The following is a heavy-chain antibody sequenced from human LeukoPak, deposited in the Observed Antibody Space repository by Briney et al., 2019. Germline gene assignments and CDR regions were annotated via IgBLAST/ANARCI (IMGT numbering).Heavy chain of an antibody. Sequence: SETLSLTCAVYGGSFSGYYWSWIRQPPGKGLEWIGEINHSGSTNYNPSLKSRVTISVDTSKNQFSLKLSSVTAADTAVYYCARAKSGWYLFYFDYWGQGTLVTVSS. CDR3: ARAKSGWYLFYFDY. J-gene: IGHJ4*02. V-gene: IGHV4-34*01. D-gene: IGHD6-19*01. CDR2: INHSGST. CDR1: GGSFSGYY.